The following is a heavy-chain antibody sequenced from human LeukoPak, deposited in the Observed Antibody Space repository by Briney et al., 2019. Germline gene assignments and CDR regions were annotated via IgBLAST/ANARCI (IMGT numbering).Heavy chain of an antibody. Sequence: GGSLRLSCAASGFTFSSYGMHWVRQAPGKGLEWVAVISYDGSNKYYADSVKGRFTISRDNSKNTLYLQMNSLRAEDTAVYYCARGSYSTVPELFDHWGQGTLVTVSS. CDR3: ARGSYSTVPELFDH. D-gene: IGHD4-11*01. CDR1: GFTFSSYG. V-gene: IGHV3-30*19. J-gene: IGHJ4*02. CDR2: ISYDGSNK.